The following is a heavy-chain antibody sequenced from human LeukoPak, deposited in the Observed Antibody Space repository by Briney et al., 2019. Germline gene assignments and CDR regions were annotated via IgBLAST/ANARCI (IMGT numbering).Heavy chain of an antibody. CDR1: GFSFSSYA. D-gene: IGHD7-27*01. V-gene: IGHV3-11*01. CDR3: ARDDSLGYFDY. CDR2: ISSSGSTI. Sequence: GGSLRLSCATSGFSFSSYAMSWIRQAPGKGLEWVSYISSSGSTIYYADSVKGRFTISRDNAKNSLYLQMNSLRAEDTAVYYCARDDSLGYFDYWGQGTLVTVSS. J-gene: IGHJ4*02.